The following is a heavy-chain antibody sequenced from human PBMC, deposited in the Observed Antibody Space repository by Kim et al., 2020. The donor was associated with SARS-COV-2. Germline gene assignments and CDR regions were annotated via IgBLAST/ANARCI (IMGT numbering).Heavy chain of an antibody. D-gene: IGHD5-18*01. CDR1: GGSFSGYY. CDR2: INHSGST. CDR3: ARGRRGYSYGSLDY. J-gene: IGHJ4*02. Sequence: SETLSLTCAVYGGSFSGYYWSWIRQPPGKGLEWIGEINHSGSTNYNPSLKSRVTISVDTSKNQFSLKLSSVTAADTAVYYCARGRRGYSYGSLDYWGQGTLVTVSS. V-gene: IGHV4-34*01.